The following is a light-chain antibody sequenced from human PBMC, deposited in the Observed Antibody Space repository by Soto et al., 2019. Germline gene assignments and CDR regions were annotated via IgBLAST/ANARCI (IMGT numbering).Light chain of an antibody. CDR1: SNDVGGYHY. J-gene: IGLJ2*01. CDR2: EVT. V-gene: IGLV2-8*01. CDR3: SSYGGGKNFHVV. Sequence: QSVLTQPPSASGSPGQSVTISCTGTSNDVGGYHYVSWYQQYPGKVPKLIISEVTKRPSGVPDRFSGSKSGNTSSLTVSGLQTEDEADYYCSSYGGGKNFHVVFGGGTKLTVL.